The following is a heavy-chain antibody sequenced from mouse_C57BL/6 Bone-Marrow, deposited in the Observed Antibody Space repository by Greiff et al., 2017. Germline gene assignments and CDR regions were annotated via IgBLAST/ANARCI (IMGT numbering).Heavy chain of an antibody. D-gene: IGHD1-1*01. CDR3: TRVPITTVVPFDY. J-gene: IGHJ2*01. CDR1: GFTFSSYA. Sequence: EVKLVESGAGLVKPGGSLKLSCAASGFTFSSYAMSWVRQTPEKRLEWVAYISSGGDYIYYADTVKGRFTISRDNARNTLYLQMSSLKSEDTAMYYCTRVPITTVVPFDYWGQGTTLTVSS. V-gene: IGHV5-9-1*02. CDR2: ISSGGDYI.